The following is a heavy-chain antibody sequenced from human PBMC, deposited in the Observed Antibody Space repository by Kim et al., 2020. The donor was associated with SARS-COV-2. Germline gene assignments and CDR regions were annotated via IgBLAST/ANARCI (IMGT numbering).Heavy chain of an antibody. J-gene: IGHJ4*02. Sequence: GGSLRLSSAASGFTFSSYGMHWVRQAPGKGLEWVAVISYDGSNKYYADSVKGRFTISRDNSKNTLYLQMNSLRAEDTAVYYCARVGYYDSSGYYYWGQGTLVTVSS. D-gene: IGHD3-22*01. CDR3: ARVGYYDSSGYYY. V-gene: IGHV3-33*05. CDR2: ISYDGSNK. CDR1: GFTFSSYG.